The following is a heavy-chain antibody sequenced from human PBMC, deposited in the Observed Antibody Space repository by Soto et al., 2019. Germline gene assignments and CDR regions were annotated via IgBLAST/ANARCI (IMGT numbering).Heavy chain of an antibody. Sequence: EVQLLESGGGLVQPGGSLRLSCAASGFTFSSYAMSWVRQAPGKGLEWVSAISGSGGSTYYADSVKGRFTISRDNSKNTLYLQMNSLRAEDTAVYYCAKDLPPTIFGVGGTENDAFDIWGQGTMVTVSS. CDR1: GFTFSSYA. V-gene: IGHV3-23*01. CDR3: AKDLPPTIFGVGGTENDAFDI. CDR2: ISGSGGST. D-gene: IGHD3-3*01. J-gene: IGHJ3*02.